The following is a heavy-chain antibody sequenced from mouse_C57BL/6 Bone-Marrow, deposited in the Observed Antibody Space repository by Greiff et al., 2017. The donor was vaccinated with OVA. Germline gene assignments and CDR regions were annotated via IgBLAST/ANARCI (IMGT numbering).Heavy chain of an antibody. Sequence: EVKLVESGEGLVKPGGSLKLSCAASGFTFSRYAMSWVRQTPEKRLEWVAYISSGGDYFYYADTVKGRFTISRDTARNTLYLQMSSLKSEDTAMYYCTRDPDWGFAYWGQGTLVTVSA. D-gene: IGHD4-1*01. J-gene: IGHJ3*01. V-gene: IGHV5-9-1*02. CDR1: GFTFSRYA. CDR3: TRDPDWGFAY. CDR2: ISSGGDYF.